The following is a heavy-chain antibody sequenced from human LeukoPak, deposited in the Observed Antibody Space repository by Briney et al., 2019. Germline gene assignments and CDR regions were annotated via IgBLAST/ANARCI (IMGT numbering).Heavy chain of an antibody. J-gene: IGHJ4*02. D-gene: IGHD3-9*01. CDR3: ARIETGYSLDY. Sequence: PGGSLRLSCAASGFTFSDYYMTWIRQAPGKGLEWVSFIGDGGTNIKYADPVKGRFTISRDNAKNSLYLQMNSLRAEDTAIYYCARIETGYSLDYWGQGTLVTVSS. CDR1: GFTFSDYY. V-gene: IGHV3-11*01. CDR2: IGDGGTNI.